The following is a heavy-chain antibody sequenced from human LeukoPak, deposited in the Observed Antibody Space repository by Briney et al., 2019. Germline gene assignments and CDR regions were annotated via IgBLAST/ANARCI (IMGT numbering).Heavy chain of an antibody. Sequence: PGGSLRLSCAASGFTFSSYSMNWVRQAPGKGLEWVTFISYDGSNKCYADSVKGRFTISRDNSKNTLYLQMNSLRAEDAAVYYCASEGATGSDAFDIWGQGTMVTVSS. D-gene: IGHD3-9*01. J-gene: IGHJ3*02. CDR3: ASEGATGSDAFDI. CDR1: GFTFSSYS. CDR2: ISYDGSNK. V-gene: IGHV3-30*03.